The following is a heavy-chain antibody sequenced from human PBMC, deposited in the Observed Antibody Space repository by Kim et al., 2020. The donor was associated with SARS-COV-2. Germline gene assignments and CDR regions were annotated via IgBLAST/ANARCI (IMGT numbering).Heavy chain of an antibody. CDR2: ISGSGGST. CDR1: GFTFSSYA. D-gene: IGHD3-16*01. CDR3: AKDRDYVWGSPTVGAFDI. V-gene: IGHV3-23*01. J-gene: IGHJ3*02. Sequence: GGSLRLSCAASGFTFSSYAMSWVRQAPGKGLEWVSAISGSGGSTYYADSVKGRFTISRDNSKNTLYLQMNSLRAEDTAVYYCAKDRDYVWGSPTVGAFDIWGQGTMVTVSS.